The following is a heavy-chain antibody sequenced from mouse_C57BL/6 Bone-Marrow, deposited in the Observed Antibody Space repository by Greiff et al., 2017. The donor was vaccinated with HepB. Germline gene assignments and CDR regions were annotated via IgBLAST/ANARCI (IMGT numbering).Heavy chain of an antibody. Sequence: EVHLVESEGGLVQPGSSMKLSCTASGFTFSDYYMAWVRQVPEKGLEWVANINYDGSSTYYLDSLKSRFIISRDNAKNILYLQMSILKSEDTATYYGARDSYGSSLYYAMDYWGQGTSVTVSS. J-gene: IGHJ4*01. D-gene: IGHD1-1*01. CDR2: INYDGSST. CDR1: GFTFSDYY. CDR3: ARDSYGSSLYYAMDY. V-gene: IGHV5-16*01.